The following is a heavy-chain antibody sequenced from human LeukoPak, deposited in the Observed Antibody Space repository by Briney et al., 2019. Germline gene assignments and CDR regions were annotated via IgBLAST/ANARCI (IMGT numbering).Heavy chain of an antibody. Sequence: SETLSLTCTVSGASINSGDFFWSWIRQAPGQGLEWIGNIYYSGSTSSNPSLRSRTTLSVDTSKNEFSLRLRSVTAADTAVYYCARVGLDLRSSSVFDHWGQGTLVTVSS. CDR3: ARVGLDLRSSSVFDH. J-gene: IGHJ4*02. CDR2: IYYSGST. CDR1: GASINSGDFF. V-gene: IGHV4-30-4*08. D-gene: IGHD3-3*01.